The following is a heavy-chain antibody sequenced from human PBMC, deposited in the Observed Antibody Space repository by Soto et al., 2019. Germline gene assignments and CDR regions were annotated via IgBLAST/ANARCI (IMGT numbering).Heavy chain of an antibody. V-gene: IGHV4-34*01. Sequence: SETLSLTCAVYGGSFSGYYWSWIRQPPGKGLEWIGEINHSGSTNYNPSLKSRVTISVDTSKNQFSLKLSSVTAADTAVYYCARASLGDPFPSLDYWDQGTLVTVSS. CDR2: INHSGST. CDR3: ARASLGDPFPSLDY. J-gene: IGHJ4*02. D-gene: IGHD3-16*01. CDR1: GGSFSGYY.